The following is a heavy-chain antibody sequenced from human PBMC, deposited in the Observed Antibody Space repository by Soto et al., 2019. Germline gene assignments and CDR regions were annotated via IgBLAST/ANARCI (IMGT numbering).Heavy chain of an antibody. V-gene: IGHV1-46*01. Sequence: ASVKVSCKASGCTFTSYYMHWVRQAPGQGLEWMGIINPSGGSTTYAQKFQGRVTMTRDTSTYTVYMELSSLRSEDTAVYYCARGGYYFDSSRYRGIDAFDIWGQGTMVTVSS. CDR1: GCTFTSYY. J-gene: IGHJ3*02. CDR3: ARGGYYFDSSRYRGIDAFDI. CDR2: INPSGGST. D-gene: IGHD3-22*01.